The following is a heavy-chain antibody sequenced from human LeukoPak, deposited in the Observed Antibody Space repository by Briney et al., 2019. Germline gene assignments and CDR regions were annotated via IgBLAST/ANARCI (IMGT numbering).Heavy chain of an antibody. J-gene: IGHJ4*02. CDR3: AGEMNSRPYDTDPTSTDY. CDR2: INHSGST. V-gene: IGHV4-34*01. D-gene: IGHD2/OR15-2a*01. Sequence: SETLSLTCAVYGGSFSGYYWSWIRQPPGKGLEWIGEINHSGSTNYNPSLKSRVTISVDTSKNQFSLKLSSVTAADTAVYYCAGEMNSRPYDTDPTSTDYWGQGTLVTVSS. CDR1: GGSFSGYY.